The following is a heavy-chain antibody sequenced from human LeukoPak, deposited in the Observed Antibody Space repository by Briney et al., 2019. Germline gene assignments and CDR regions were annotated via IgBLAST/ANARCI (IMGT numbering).Heavy chain of an antibody. Sequence: SETLSLTCAVYGGSFSGYYWSWIRRPPGKGLEWIGEINHSGSTNYNPSLKSRVTISVDTSKNQFSLKLSSVTAADTAVYYCARGQITMVRGVIITLYFDYWGQGTLVTVSS. V-gene: IGHV4-34*01. CDR3: ARGQITMVRGVIITLYFDY. CDR2: INHSGST. CDR1: GGSFSGYY. D-gene: IGHD3-10*01. J-gene: IGHJ4*02.